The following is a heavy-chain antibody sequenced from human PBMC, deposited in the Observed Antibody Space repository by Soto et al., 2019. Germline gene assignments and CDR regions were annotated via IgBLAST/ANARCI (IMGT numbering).Heavy chain of an antibody. CDR3: AREAHYGDYVSYYYYFMDV. J-gene: IGHJ6*03. D-gene: IGHD4-17*01. CDR1: GYTFTSYG. V-gene: IGHV1-18*01. CDR2: ISAYNGNT. Sequence: ASVKVSCKASGYTFTSYGISWVRQAPGQGLEWMGWISAYNGNTNYAQKLQGRVTMTTNTSISTAYMELSSLRSEDTAVYYCAREAHYGDYVSYYYYFMDVWGKGTTVTVSS.